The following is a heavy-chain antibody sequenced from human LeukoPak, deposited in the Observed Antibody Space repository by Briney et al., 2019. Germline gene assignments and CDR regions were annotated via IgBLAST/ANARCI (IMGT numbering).Heavy chain of an antibody. J-gene: IGHJ4*02. CDR2: INPSGSPK. CDR3: ATKVPGTSHFSY. Sequence: GGSLRLSRAPSGSSLSSYEMNWVRQAPGEGLGWDSYINPSGSPKYVDSVKGRFTISRDKARNSLYLQMNSLRAEDTAVYYCATKVPGTSHFSYWGQGTLVTVSS. CDR1: GSSLSSYE. D-gene: IGHD6-19*01. V-gene: IGHV3-48*03.